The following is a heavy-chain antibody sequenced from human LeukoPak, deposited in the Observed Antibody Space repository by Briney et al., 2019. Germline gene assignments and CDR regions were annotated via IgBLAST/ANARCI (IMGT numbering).Heavy chain of an antibody. Sequence: GGSLRLSCAASGFPFSNYWMTWVRQGPGKGLEWVANIKGDGTVKFYVDSVKGRFTISRDNAQNSLYLQMNSLRSEDTAVYYCATSHDTAAGPYWGQGTLVMVSS. J-gene: IGHJ4*02. V-gene: IGHV3-7*01. CDR1: GFPFSNYW. D-gene: IGHD6-13*01. CDR2: IKGDGTVK. CDR3: ATSHDTAAGPY.